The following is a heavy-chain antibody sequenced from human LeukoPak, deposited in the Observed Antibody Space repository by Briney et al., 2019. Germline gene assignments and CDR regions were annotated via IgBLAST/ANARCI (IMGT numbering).Heavy chain of an antibody. CDR3: ARHDPATATLGAFDI. CDR2: IYYSGST. J-gene: IGHJ3*02. V-gene: IGHV4-59*08. CDR1: GGSISSYY. D-gene: IGHD2-15*01. Sequence: SETLSLTCTVSGGSISSYYWSWIRQPPGKGLEWLGYIYYSGSTNYNPSLKSRVTISVDTSKNQFSLKLSSVTAADTAVYYCARHDPATATLGAFDIWGQGTMVTVSS.